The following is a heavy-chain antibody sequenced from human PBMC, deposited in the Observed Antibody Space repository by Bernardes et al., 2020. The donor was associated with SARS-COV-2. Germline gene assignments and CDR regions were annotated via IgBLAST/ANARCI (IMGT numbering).Heavy chain of an antibody. CDR1: GFTFRSYG. D-gene: IGHD6-13*01. V-gene: IGHV3-33*01. J-gene: IGHJ4*02. Sequence: GGSLRLSCTTSGFTFRSYGMHWVRQAPGKGLEWVALIWYDGSKKYHADSVKGRFTISRDNSQNTLYLQMNSLRVEDTAVYYCARGGLAAAGIDYWGQGTLVTVSS. CDR2: IWYDGSKK. CDR3: ARGGLAAAGIDY.